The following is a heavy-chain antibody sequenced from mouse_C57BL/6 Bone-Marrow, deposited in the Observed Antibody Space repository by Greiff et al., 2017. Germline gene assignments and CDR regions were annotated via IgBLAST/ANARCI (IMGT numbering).Heavy chain of an antibody. J-gene: IGHJ3*01. D-gene: IGHD2-4*01. V-gene: IGHV2-5*01. CDR3: AKNYDYDGFAY. CDR2: VWRGGST. CDR1: GFSFTSSG. Sequence: QVQLKESGPGLVQPSQSLSISCTASGFSFTSSGVHWVRQSPVKGLEWLGVVWRGGSTAYNAAFLSRLSLSTDNSKSQVFFNMNRLQAADTAIYYGAKNYDYDGFAYWGQGTLVTVSA.